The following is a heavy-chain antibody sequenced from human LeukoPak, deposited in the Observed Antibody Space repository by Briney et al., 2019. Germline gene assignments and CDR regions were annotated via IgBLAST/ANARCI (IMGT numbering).Heavy chain of an antibody. CDR2: ISYDGSNK. J-gene: IGHJ4*02. CDR3: ATGIGYYFDY. Sequence: GGSLRLSCAASGFTFSSYGMHWVRQAPGKGLEWVAVISYDGSNKYYADSVKGRFAISRDNSKNTLYLQMNSLRAEDTAVYYCATGIGYYFDYWGQGTLVTVSS. V-gene: IGHV3-30*03. D-gene: IGHD3-10*01. CDR1: GFTFSSYG.